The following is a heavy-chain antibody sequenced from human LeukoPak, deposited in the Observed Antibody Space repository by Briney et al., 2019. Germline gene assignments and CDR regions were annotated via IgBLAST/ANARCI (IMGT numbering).Heavy chain of an antibody. CDR3: ARERVTTLKRIYYYYGMDV. CDR2: ISAYNGNT. D-gene: IGHD4-17*01. J-gene: IGHJ6*02. Sequence: ASVKVSCKASGYTFTSYGISWVRQAPGQGLEGMGWISAYNGNTNYAQKLQGRVTMTTDTSTSTAYMELRSLSSHDKAVYYCARERVTTLKRIYYYYGMDVWGQGTTV. CDR1: GYTFTSYG. V-gene: IGHV1-18*01.